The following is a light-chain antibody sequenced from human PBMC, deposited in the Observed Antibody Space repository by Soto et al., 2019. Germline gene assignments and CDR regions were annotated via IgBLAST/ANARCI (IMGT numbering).Light chain of an antibody. CDR1: QSVSSK. CDR2: GAS. J-gene: IGKJ1*01. V-gene: IGKV3-15*01. Sequence: EIVMTQSPATLSVSPGERATLSCRASQSVSSKLGWYQQKPGQAPRLLIYGASTRATGIPARFSGSGSGTEFTLTISSLQSEDFAVYYCQQYNNWPQTFGQGTKVEIK. CDR3: QQYNNWPQT.